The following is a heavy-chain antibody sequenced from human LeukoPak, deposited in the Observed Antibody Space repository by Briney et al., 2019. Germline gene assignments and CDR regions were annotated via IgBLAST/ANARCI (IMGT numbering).Heavy chain of an antibody. CDR2: IYYSGST. J-gene: IGHJ4*02. D-gene: IGHD6-13*01. CDR1: GGSISSYY. Sequence: SETLSLTCTVSGGSISSYYWSWIRQPPGKGLEWIGYIYYSGSTNYNPSLKSRVTVSVDTSKNQFSLKLSSVTAADTAVYYCARLAGTDWGQGTLVTVSS. CDR3: ARLAGTD. V-gene: IGHV4-59*01.